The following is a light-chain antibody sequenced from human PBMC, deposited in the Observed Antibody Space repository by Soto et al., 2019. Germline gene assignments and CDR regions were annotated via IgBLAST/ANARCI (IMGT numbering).Light chain of an antibody. CDR2: DVI. CDR1: SSDVGGYNS. V-gene: IGLV2-11*01. CDR3: CSYAGNYIVV. Sequence: QSVLTQPRSVSGSPGQSVTISCTGTSSDVGGYNSVSWYQQHPGKAPKLMIYDVIKRPSGVPNRFSGSKSGNTASLTISGLRAEDEADYYCCSYAGNYIVVFGGGTQLTVL. J-gene: IGLJ2*01.